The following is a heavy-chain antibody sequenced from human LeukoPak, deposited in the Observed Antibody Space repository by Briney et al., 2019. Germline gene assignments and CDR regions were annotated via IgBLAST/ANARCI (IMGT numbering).Heavy chain of an antibody. V-gene: IGHV4-4*07. J-gene: IGHJ6*02. CDR1: GGSISNYY. Sequence: SGTLSLTCTVSGGSISNYYWSWIRQPAGKGLEWIGRVYTGGTTNSNPSLKSRVTMSVDTSKSQVSLKLTSVTAADTAVYYCARALNEYYYYGMDAWGQGTMVTVSS. D-gene: IGHD1-1*01. CDR3: ARALNEYYYYGMDA. CDR2: VYTGGTT.